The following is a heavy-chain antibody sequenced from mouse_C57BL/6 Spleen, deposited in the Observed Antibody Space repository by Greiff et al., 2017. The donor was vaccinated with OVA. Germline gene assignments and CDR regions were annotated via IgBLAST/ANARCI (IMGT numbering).Heavy chain of an antibody. Sequence: QVQLQQPGAELVRPGSSVKLSCKASGYTFTSYWMHWVKQRPIQGLEWIGNIDPSDSETHYNQKFKDKATLTVDKSYSTAYMQLSSLTSEDSAFYYCARSLITTVVAPIAYWGQGTLVTVSA. J-gene: IGHJ3*01. CDR1: GYTFTSYW. V-gene: IGHV1-52*01. CDR2: IDPSDSET. D-gene: IGHD1-1*01. CDR3: ARSLITTVVAPIAY.